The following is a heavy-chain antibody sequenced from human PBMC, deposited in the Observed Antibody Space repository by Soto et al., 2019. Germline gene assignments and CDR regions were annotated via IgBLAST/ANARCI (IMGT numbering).Heavy chain of an antibody. Sequence: EVPLVESGGGLVQPGGSLRLSCAASGFTFSSYWMSWVRQAPGKGLEWVANIKQDGSEKYYVDSVKGRFTISRDNAKNSLYLQMNSLRAEDTAVYYCARKIAAAGSWFDPWGQGTLVTVSS. D-gene: IGHD6-13*01. CDR2: IKQDGSEK. J-gene: IGHJ5*02. V-gene: IGHV3-7*03. CDR3: ARKIAAAGSWFDP. CDR1: GFTFSSYW.